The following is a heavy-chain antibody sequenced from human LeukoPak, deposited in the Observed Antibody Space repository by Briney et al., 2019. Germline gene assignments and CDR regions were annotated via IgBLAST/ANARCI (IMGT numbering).Heavy chain of an antibody. Sequence: SETLSLTCAVYGGSFSGYYWSWIRQPPGKGREWIGEINHSGSTNYNPSLKSRVTISVDTSKNQFSLKLSSVTAADTAVYYCARGETTAQKYNWFDPWGQGTLVTVSS. J-gene: IGHJ5*02. CDR1: GGSFSGYY. CDR2: INHSGST. CDR3: ARGETTAQKYNWFDP. V-gene: IGHV4-34*01. D-gene: IGHD1-7*01.